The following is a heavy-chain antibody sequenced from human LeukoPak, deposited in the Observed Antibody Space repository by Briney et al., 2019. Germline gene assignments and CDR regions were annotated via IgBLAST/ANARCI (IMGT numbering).Heavy chain of an antibody. V-gene: IGHV1-69*01. CDR2: IIPIFGTA. Sequence: SVKVSCKASGGTFSSYAISWVRQAPGQGLEWMGGIIPIFGTANYAQKFQGRVTITADEPTSTAYMELSSLRSEDTAVYYCARGAGLCSGGSCYDYYYGMDVWGKGTTVTVSS. J-gene: IGHJ6*04. CDR1: GGTFSSYA. CDR3: ARGAGLCSGGSCYDYYYGMDV. D-gene: IGHD2-15*01.